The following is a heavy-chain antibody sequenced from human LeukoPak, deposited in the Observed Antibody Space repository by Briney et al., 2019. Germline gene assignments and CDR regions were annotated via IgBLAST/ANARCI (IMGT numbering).Heavy chain of an antibody. J-gene: IGHJ6*02. CDR2: MSSNGNSR. D-gene: IGHD5-18*01. Sequence: GALRLSCAASGFTFSSYGMHWVRQAPGKGLEWVTIMSSNGNSRFYANSVRGRFTVSRDSSNNTLYLQMNGLSAKDTAVYYCARGTAYYYGMDVWGQGTTVIVSS. CDR1: GFTFSSYG. CDR3: ARGTAYYYGMDV. V-gene: IGHV3-30*03.